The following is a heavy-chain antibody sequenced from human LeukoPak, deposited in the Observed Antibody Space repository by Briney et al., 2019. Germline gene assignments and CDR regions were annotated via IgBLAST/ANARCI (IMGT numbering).Heavy chain of an antibody. Sequence: GGSLRLSRAASGFTFSSYSMNWVRQAPGKGLEWVSSISSSSTYIYYADSVKGRFTISRDNAKNSLYLQMNSLRAEDTAVYYCAKDGRITMIQNWFDPWGQGTLVTVSS. J-gene: IGHJ5*02. CDR2: ISSSSTYI. CDR1: GFTFSSYS. V-gene: IGHV3-21*04. CDR3: AKDGRITMIQNWFDP. D-gene: IGHD3-22*01.